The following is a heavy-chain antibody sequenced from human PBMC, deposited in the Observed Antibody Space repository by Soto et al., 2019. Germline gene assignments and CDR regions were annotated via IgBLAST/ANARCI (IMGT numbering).Heavy chain of an antibody. CDR1: GFTFSNYA. CDR2: VSAGCGGT. CDR3: AKTSGSSWRQPIDY. J-gene: IGHJ4*02. D-gene: IGHD6-13*01. Sequence: GGSLRLSCAASGFTFSNYAMSWVRQAPGKGLEWVSAVSAGCGGTYYADSVKGRFTISRDNSKNTLSLQMNSRRVDDTAIYYCAKTSGSSWRQPIDYWGQGTLVTVSS. V-gene: IGHV3-23*01.